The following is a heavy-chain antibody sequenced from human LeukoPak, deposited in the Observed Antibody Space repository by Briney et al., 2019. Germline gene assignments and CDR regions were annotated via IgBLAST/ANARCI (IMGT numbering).Heavy chain of an antibody. D-gene: IGHD3-10*01. CDR1: GGSISSYY. V-gene: IGHV4-59*01. CDR2: IYYSGST. J-gene: IGHJ5*02. Sequence: SETLPLTCTVSGGSISSYYWGWLRQTPGKGLEWIGYIYYSGSTNYNPSLKSRVTISVDASKNQFSLKLTSVTAADTAVYYCARGPPGGQFDPWGQGTLVTVSS. CDR3: ARGPPGGQFDP.